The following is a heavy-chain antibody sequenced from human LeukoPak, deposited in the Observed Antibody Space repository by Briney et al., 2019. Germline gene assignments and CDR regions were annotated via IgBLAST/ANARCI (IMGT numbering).Heavy chain of an antibody. CDR1: GGSFSGYY. CDR2: INHSGST. V-gene: IGHV4-34*01. J-gene: IGHJ4*02. D-gene: IGHD3-22*01. CDR3: ATTLRDYYDSSGYYY. Sequence: SETLSLTCAVYGGSFSGYYWGWIRQPPGKGLEWIGEINHSGSTNYNPSLKSRVTISVDTSKNQFSLKLSSVTAADTAVYYCATTLRDYYDSSGYYYWGQGTLVTVSS.